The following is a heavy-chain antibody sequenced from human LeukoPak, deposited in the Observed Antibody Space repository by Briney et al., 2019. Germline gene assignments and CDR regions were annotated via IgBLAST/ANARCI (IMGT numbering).Heavy chain of an antibody. CDR1: GFTFSSYS. D-gene: IGHD3-22*01. Sequence: GGSLRPSCAASGFTFSSYSMNWVRQAPGKGLEWVSYISSSSSTIYYADSVKGRFTISRDNAKNSLYLQMNSLRAEDTAVYYCARELKSFDYYDSTRLVRYFDYWGQGTLVTVSS. J-gene: IGHJ4*02. CDR2: ISSSSSTI. V-gene: IGHV3-48*01. CDR3: ARELKSFDYYDSTRLVRYFDY.